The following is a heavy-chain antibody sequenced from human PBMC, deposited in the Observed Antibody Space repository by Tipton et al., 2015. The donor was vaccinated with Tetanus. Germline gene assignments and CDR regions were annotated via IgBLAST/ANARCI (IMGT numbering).Heavy chain of an antibody. CDR3: AREPYGSGSKGGIDY. V-gene: IGHV4-39*07. J-gene: IGHJ4*02. CDR1: GGSISSSSYY. D-gene: IGHD3-10*01. CDR2: IYYSGST. Sequence: LRLSCTVSGGSISSSSYYWGWIRQPPGKGLEWIGSIYYSGSTYYNPSLKSRVTISVDTSKNQFSLKLSSVTAADTAVYYCAREPYGSGSKGGIDYWGQGTLVTVSS.